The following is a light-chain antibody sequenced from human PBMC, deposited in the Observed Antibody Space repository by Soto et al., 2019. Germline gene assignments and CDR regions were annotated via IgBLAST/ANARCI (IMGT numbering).Light chain of an antibody. V-gene: IGLV2-14*01. CDR1: SSDVGGYNY. CDR3: SSYTSSSTYV. Sequence: QSVLTQPASLSGSPGQSITISCTETSSDVGGYNYVSWYQQHPGKAPKLMIYDVSNRPSGVSNRFSGSKSGNTASLTISGLQAEDEADYYCSSYTSSSTYVFGTGTQLTVL. J-gene: IGLJ1*01. CDR2: DVS.